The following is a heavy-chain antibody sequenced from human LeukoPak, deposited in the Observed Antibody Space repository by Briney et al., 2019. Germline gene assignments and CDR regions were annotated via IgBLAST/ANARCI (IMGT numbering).Heavy chain of an antibody. D-gene: IGHD3-22*01. J-gene: IGHJ1*01. V-gene: IGHV3-15*01. CDR2: IKSKTDGGTT. Sequence: GGSLRLSCVGSGFSFSDTWMSWVRQSPGKGLEWVGRIKSKTDGGTTDYAAPVKGRFTISRDDSKNTLYLQMDSLKIEDTAVYYCTTDRYYDNSELQFQHWGQGTLVTVSS. CDR1: GFSFSDTW. CDR3: TTDRYYDNSELQFQH.